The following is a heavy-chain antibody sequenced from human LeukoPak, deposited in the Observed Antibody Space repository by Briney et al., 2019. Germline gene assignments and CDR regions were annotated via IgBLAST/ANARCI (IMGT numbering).Heavy chain of an antibody. CDR1: DDSISDYY. Sequence: PSETLSLTCTVSDDSISDYYWSWIRQPPGKGLEWIGYIYTRGTTNYNPSLKSRVTMSADTSKNQFSLKLDSVTAADTAVYYCARDRKERTWGEFDYWGQGTLVIVSS. CDR2: IYTRGTT. CDR3: ARDRKERTWGEFDY. J-gene: IGHJ4*02. V-gene: IGHV4-4*09. D-gene: IGHD3-10*01.